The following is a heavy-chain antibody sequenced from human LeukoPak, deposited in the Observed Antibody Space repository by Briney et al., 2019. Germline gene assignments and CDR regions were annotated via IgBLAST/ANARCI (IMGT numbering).Heavy chain of an antibody. D-gene: IGHD3-22*01. CDR3: ATGGGFYYGH. CDR1: GFSFSTYG. J-gene: IGHJ4*02. Sequence: GTSLRLSCAASGFSFSTYGMHWVRQAPGKGLEWVAAAQGDGRLQYYADSVKGRFTISKDISKSTLYVQMNSLRAEDTAVYYCATGGGFYYGHWGQGTLVTVSS. V-gene: IGHV3-33*01. CDR2: AQGDGRLQ.